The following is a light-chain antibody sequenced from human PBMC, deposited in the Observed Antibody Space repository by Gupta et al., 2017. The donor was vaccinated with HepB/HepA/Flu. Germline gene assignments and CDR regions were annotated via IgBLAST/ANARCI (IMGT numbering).Light chain of an antibody. CDR1: QSVLYSYNNKNY. V-gene: IGKV4-1*01. CDR3: QQYDSNPSCS. CDR2: WAS. J-gene: IGKJ2*04. Sequence: DIVMTQSPDSLAVSLGERATINCKSSQSVLYSYNNKNYLAWCQQKPGQPPKLLIYWASTREAGVPDRFSGSGSGKDFTLTISSRQEEDVAVYYCQQYDSNPSCSFGQGTKLEIK.